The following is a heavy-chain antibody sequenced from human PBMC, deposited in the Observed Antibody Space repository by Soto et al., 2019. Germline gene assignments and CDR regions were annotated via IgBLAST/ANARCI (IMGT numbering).Heavy chain of an antibody. D-gene: IGHD5-18*01. CDR1: GGTFSTYA. V-gene: IGHV1-69*12. CDR2: IIPMFGTA. CDR3: ASGIQLWLRRINNGYSG. J-gene: IGHJ4*02. Sequence: QVQLVQSGAEVKKPESSVKVSCKAPGGTFSTYAISWVRQAPGQGLEWMGGIIPMFGTANYAQRFQDRVTITADESTNTVSMELSCLRSEDTAVYFCASGIQLWLRRINNGYSGWGQGTLVTVSS.